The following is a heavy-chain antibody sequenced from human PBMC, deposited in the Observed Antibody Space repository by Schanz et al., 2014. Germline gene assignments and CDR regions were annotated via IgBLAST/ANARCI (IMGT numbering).Heavy chain of an antibody. CDR2: FIVDSGNT. D-gene: IGHD6-19*01. CDR3: AKLSSSGRLAGYFDY. J-gene: IGHJ4*02. Sequence: EVQLLESGGGLVRPGGSLRLSCAASGFTFSNYAMSWVHQAPGKGLEWVSGFIVDSGNTYYAGSVKGRFSISRDYSKNTLYLQMSSLRAEDTAIYYCAKLSSSGRLAGYFDYWGQGALXTVSS. CDR1: GFTFSNYA. V-gene: IGHV3-23*01.